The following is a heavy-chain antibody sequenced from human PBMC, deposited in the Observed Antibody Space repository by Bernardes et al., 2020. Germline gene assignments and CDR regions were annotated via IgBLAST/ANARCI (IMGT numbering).Heavy chain of an antibody. CDR2: ISGSGGST. V-gene: IGHV3-23*01. CDR3: AKAYCSGGSCYDFDY. CDR1: GFTFSSYA. Sequence: GGSLRLSCAASGFTFSSYAMSWVRQAPGKGLEWVSAISGSGGSTYYADSVKGRFTISRDNSKNTLYLQMNSLRAEDTAVYYCAKAYCSGGSCYDFDYWGQGTLVTVSS. D-gene: IGHD2-15*01. J-gene: IGHJ4*02.